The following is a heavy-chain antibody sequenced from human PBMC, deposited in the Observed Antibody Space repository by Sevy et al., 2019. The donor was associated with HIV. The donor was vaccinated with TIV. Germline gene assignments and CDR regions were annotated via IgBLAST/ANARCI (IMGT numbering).Heavy chain of an antibody. V-gene: IGHV1-24*01. CDR2: FDPEDGET. Sequence: ASVKVSCKVSGYTLTELSMHWVRQAPGKGLEWMGGFDPEDGETIYAQTFQGRVTMTEDTSTDTAYMELSSLRSEDTAVYYCATDLYSGSYSGYWGQGTLVTVSS. J-gene: IGHJ4*02. CDR1: GYTLTELS. CDR3: ATDLYSGSYSGY. D-gene: IGHD1-26*01.